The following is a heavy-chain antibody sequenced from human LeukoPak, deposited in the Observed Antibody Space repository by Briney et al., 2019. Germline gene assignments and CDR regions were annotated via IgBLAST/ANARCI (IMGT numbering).Heavy chain of an antibody. CDR2: ISSSGSTI. Sequence: GGSLRLSCAASGFTFSSYEMNWVRQAPGKGLEWVSYISSSGSTIYYADSVKGRFTISRDNAKNSLYLQMNSLRAEDTAVYYCAREGDGCNCLDYWSQGTLVTVSS. D-gene: IGHD5-24*01. V-gene: IGHV3-48*03. J-gene: IGHJ4*02. CDR3: AREGDGCNCLDY. CDR1: GFTFSSYE.